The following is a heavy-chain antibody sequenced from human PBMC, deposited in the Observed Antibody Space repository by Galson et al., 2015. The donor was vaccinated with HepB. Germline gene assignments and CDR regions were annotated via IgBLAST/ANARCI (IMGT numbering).Heavy chain of an antibody. V-gene: IGHV3-48*02. D-gene: IGHD6-19*01. Sequence: SLRLSCAASGFTFSSYSMNWVRQAPGKGLEWVSYISSSSSTIYYADSVKGRFTISRDNAKNSLYLQMNSLRDEDTAVYYCARDQTRWLVRGGFDYWGQGTLVTVSS. CDR3: ARDQTRWLVRGGFDY. J-gene: IGHJ4*02. CDR1: GFTFSSYS. CDR2: ISSSSSTI.